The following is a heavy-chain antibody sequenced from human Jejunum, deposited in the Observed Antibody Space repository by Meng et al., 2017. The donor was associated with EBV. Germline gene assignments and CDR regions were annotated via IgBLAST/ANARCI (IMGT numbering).Heavy chain of an antibody. CDR1: GDSIDSRNW. J-gene: IGHJ4*02. V-gene: IGHV4-4*02. CDR3: VRGGDYCLVY. CDR2: IYYSGST. D-gene: IGHD2-21*02. Sequence: VRLQGAGPGLVKPSGPLSLTCAGSGDSIDSRNWWSWVRQCPERGLEWIGEIYYSGSTNYNPSLKSRVTILVDRSENHFSLHLSSVTAADTAVYYCVRGGDYCLVYWGQGTLVTVSS.